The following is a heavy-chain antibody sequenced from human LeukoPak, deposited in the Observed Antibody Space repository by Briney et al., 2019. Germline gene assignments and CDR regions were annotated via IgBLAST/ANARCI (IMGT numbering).Heavy chain of an antibody. CDR3: ARDRSGSPNDC. V-gene: IGHV3-21*01. Sequence: GGSLRLSCAASGFTFKNYAVKWVRQAPGKGLEWVSCISSSSGYIYYADSVKGRFTISRDDAKSSLYLQMNSLRAEDTAVYYCARDRSGSPNDCWGQGTLVAVSS. J-gene: IGHJ4*02. D-gene: IGHD1-26*01. CDR1: GFTFKNYA. CDR2: ISSSSGYI.